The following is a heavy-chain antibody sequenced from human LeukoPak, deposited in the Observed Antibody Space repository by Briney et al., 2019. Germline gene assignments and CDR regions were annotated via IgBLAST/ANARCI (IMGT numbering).Heavy chain of an antibody. V-gene: IGHV4-31*03. CDR3: ARGWLNIAVAGQDV. CDR2: IYYSGST. Sequence: SQTLSLTCTVSSGSISSGGYYWSWIRQHPGKGLEWIGYIYYSGSTYYNPSLKSRVTISVDTSKNQFSLKLSSVTAADTAVYYCARGWLNIAVAGQDVWGQGTTVTVSS. CDR1: SGSISSGGYY. D-gene: IGHD6-19*01. J-gene: IGHJ6*02.